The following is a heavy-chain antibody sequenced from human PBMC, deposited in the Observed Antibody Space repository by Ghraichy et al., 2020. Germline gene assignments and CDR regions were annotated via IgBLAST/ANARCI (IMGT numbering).Heavy chain of an antibody. CDR3: AKNIVGAKASWYFDL. J-gene: IGHJ2*01. CDR1: GFSFKNYA. V-gene: IGHV3-23*01. CDR2: ISGSGGNT. D-gene: IGHD1-26*01. Sequence: GGSLRLSCAASGFSFKNYAMSWVRQAPGKGLEWVSQKGLECVSTISGSGGNTYYAESVEGRFSISRDNSRNTLYLQMNSLRAEDTAVYYCAKNIVGAKASWYFDLWGRGTLVTVSS.